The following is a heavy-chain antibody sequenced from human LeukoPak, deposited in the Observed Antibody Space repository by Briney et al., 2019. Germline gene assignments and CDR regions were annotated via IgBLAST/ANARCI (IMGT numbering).Heavy chain of an antibody. V-gene: IGHV3-30*18. CDR2: ISYDGSNK. CDR1: GLTFSSYG. Sequence: GGSLRLSCAASGLTFSSYGMHWVRQAPGKGLEWVAVISYDGSNKYYADSVKGRFTISRDNSKNTLYLQMNSLRAEDTAVYYCAKDGGDYHHFDYWGQGTLVTVSS. D-gene: IGHD4-17*01. CDR3: AKDGGDYHHFDY. J-gene: IGHJ4*02.